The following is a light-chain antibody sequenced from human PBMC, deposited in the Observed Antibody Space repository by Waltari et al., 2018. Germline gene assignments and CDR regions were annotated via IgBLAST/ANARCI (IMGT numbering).Light chain of an antibody. Sequence: DIQMTQSPSSLSASVGGRVTITCRASETIDTYLNWYQHKPGQAPKLLIYAASSLQSGGTSRFSGSGSETDFTLTISNLQPEDFATYYCQQSYSTLSITFGQGTRVEI. V-gene: IGKV1-39*01. J-gene: IGKJ5*01. CDR3: QQSYSTLSIT. CDR1: ETIDTY. CDR2: AAS.